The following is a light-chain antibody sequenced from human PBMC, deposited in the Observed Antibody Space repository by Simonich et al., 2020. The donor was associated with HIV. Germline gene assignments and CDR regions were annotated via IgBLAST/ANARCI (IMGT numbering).Light chain of an antibody. V-gene: IGKV2-30*02. CDR2: KVS. CDR3: MQGTHWPLS. CDR1: QSLVHSDGNTY. J-gene: IGKJ2*01. Sequence: DIVMTQTPLSLSVTPGQPASISCKSSQSLVHSDGNTYLNWFQQRPGQSPRSLIYKVSNRDSGVPDRFSGSGSGTDFTLKISRVEAEDVGVYYWMQGTHWPLSFGQGTKLEIK.